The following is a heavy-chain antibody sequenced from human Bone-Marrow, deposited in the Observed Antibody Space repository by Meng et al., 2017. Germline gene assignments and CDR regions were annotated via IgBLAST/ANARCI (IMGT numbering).Heavy chain of an antibody. CDR3: AATVIVGATHFDY. Sequence: SVKVSCKASGFTFTSSAMQWVRQARGQRLEWIGWIVVGSGNTNYAQKVQERVTITRDMSTSTAYMELSSLRSEDTAVYYCAATVIVGATHFDYWGQGTLVTVSS. J-gene: IGHJ4*02. CDR2: IVVGSGNT. D-gene: IGHD1-26*01. V-gene: IGHV1-58*02. CDR1: GFTFTSSA.